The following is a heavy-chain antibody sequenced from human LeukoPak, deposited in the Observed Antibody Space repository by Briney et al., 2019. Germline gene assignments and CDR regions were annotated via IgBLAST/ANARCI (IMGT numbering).Heavy chain of an antibody. Sequence: RSSETLSLTCTVSGGSISIYYWRWIRQPPGKGLEWIGYIYYSGSTNYNPSLKSRVTISVDTSKNQFSLKLSSVTAADTAVYYCARHSPEVVPAAILHWFDPWGQGTLVTVSS. J-gene: IGHJ5*02. CDR3: ARHSPEVVPAAILHWFDP. CDR2: IYYSGST. V-gene: IGHV4-59*08. CDR1: GGSISIYY. D-gene: IGHD2-2*01.